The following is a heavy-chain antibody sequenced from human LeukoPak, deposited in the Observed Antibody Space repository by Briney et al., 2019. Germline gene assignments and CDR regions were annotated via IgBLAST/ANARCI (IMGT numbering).Heavy chain of an antibody. CDR1: GGSISSYY. V-gene: IGHV4-59*08. J-gene: IGHJ4*02. CDR3: ARGSGPTK. CDR2: IYYSGST. D-gene: IGHD1-1*01. Sequence: SETLSLTCTVSGGSISSYYWSWIRQPPGKGLEWIGYIYYSGSTNYNPSLKSRVTISVDTSRNQFSLKLSSVTAADTAVYYCARGSGPTKWGQGTLVTVSS.